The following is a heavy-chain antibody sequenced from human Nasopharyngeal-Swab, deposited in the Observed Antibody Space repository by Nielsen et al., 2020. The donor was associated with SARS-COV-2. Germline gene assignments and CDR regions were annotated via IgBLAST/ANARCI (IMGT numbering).Heavy chain of an antibody. CDR1: GFTFSTYW. V-gene: IGHV3-74*01. CDR2: IDTDGTIT. J-gene: IGHJ4*02. D-gene: IGHD2-15*01. Sequence: SCPASGFTFSTYWMHWVRQPPGKVLLWFSRIDTDGTITDYADSVKGRFTISRDNAKNTLYLQMNSLRAEDTAVYYCARDVGGRDNYWGQGALVTVSS. CDR3: ARDVGGRDNY.